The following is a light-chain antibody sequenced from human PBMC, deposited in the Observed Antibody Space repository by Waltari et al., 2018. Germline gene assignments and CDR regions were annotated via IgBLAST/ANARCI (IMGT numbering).Light chain of an antibody. CDR1: SEHSAYA. J-gene: IGLJ2*01. V-gene: IGLV4-69*01. CDR3: QTWDPDTVV. Sequence: QLAVTQSPFASASLGASVKLTCTLSSEHSAYAIACPQHQPEKGPRFLMKIDGGGGHTKGDGIPDRFSGFSSGAERYLTISSLQYEDEAAYYCQTWDPDTVVFGGGTKLTV. CDR2: IDGGGGH.